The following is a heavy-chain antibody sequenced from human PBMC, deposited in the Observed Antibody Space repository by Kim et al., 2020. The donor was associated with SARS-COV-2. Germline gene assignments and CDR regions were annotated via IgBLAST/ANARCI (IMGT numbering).Heavy chain of an antibody. D-gene: IGHD6-19*01. CDR2: IIPILGIA. V-gene: IGHV1-69*04. CDR1: GGTFSSYA. Sequence: SVKVSCKASGGTFSSYAISWVRQAPGQGLEWMGRIIPILGIANYAQKFQGRVTITADKSTSTAYMELSSLRSEDTAVYYCARVPYSSGWYREGNYYYYGMHVWGQGTTVTVSS. J-gene: IGHJ6*02. CDR3: ARVPYSSGWYREGNYYYYGMHV.